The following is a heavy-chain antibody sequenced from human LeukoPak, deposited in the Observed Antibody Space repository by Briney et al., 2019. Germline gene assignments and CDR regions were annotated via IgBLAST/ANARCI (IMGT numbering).Heavy chain of an antibody. Sequence: PSETLSLTCTVSGGSISSSSYYWGWIRQPPGTGLEWIGSIYYSGSTYYNPSLKSRVTISVDTSKNQFSLKLNSVTAADTAVYYCARGNSYYDSSGAFDYWGQGTLVTVSS. D-gene: IGHD3-22*01. CDR2: IYYSGST. V-gene: IGHV4-39*07. J-gene: IGHJ4*02. CDR3: ARGNSYYDSSGAFDY. CDR1: GGSISSSSYY.